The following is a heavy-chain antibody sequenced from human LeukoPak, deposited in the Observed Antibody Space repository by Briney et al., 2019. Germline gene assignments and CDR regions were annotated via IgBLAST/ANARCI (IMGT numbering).Heavy chain of an antibody. J-gene: IGHJ4*02. CDR3: AAGDNYSYHYFDY. CDR2: TSYRYHWHQ. V-gene: IGHV6-1*01. D-gene: IGHD5-18*01. CDR1: GDSVPNSRAV. Sequence: SQTLSLTCPISGDSVPNSRAVWLWITDSPSRAVEGLGKTSYRYHWHQAYPLSVNNHISINPDTPKNQVSLQLNPLTHEDTAVYYFAAGDNYSYHYFDYWGEGTLVTAFS.